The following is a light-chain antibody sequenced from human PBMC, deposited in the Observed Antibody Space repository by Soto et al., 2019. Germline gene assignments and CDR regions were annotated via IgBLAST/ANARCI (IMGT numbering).Light chain of an antibody. CDR3: SSYAGSLTMV. V-gene: IGLV2-11*01. CDR2: DVT. J-gene: IGLJ3*02. Sequence: QLVLTQPRSVSGSPRQSVTISCTGTSSDVGGYNAVSWYQQYPGKAPQLMIYDVTKRPSGVPDRFSGSKSGNTASLTISGLQAEDEADYCSSYAGSLTMVFGGGTKLTVL. CDR1: SSDVGGYNA.